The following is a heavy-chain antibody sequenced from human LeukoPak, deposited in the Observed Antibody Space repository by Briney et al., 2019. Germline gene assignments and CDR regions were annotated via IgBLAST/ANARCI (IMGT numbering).Heavy chain of an antibody. CDR2: IKRDGSDK. Sequence: GGSLRLSCAASGFTFSSYSMNWVRQAPGKGLEWVANIKRDGSDKYYADSVKGRFTISRDNAKNSLYLQMNSLRAEDTSVYSCGRDRSYLDWSYYYYGMDVWGQGTTVTVSS. CDR3: GRDRSYLDWSYYYYGMDV. J-gene: IGHJ6*02. V-gene: IGHV3-7*01. D-gene: IGHD3-9*01. CDR1: GFTFSSYS.